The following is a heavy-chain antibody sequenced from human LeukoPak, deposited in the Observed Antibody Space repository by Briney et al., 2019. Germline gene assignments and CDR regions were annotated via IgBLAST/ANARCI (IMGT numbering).Heavy chain of an antibody. CDR3: GRQGYTASYFLDY. D-gene: IGHD1-26*01. CDR2: IYTNTGTT. CDR1: GGSINSYY. Sequence: SETLSLTCTVSGGSINSYYWGWVRQPAGKGLEWIGRIYTNTGTTNYSPSLKGRLTMSVDTSKIQFSLNLRSVTAADTAVYYCGRQGYTASYFLDYWSQGTLVTVSS. J-gene: IGHJ4*02. V-gene: IGHV4-4*07.